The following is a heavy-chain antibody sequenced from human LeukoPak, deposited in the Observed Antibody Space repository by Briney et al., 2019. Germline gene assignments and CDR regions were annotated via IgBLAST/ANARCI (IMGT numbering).Heavy chain of an antibody. CDR3: ARWGLWSGYYGNWFDP. J-gene: IGHJ5*02. V-gene: IGHV1-69*13. Sequence: PWASVKVSCKASGGTFSSYAISWVRQAPGQGLEWMGGIIPIFGTANYAQKFQGRVTITADESTSTAYMELSSLRSEDTAVYYCARWGLWSGYYGNWFDPWGQGTLVTVSS. CDR1: GGTFSSYA. CDR2: IIPIFGTA. D-gene: IGHD3-3*01.